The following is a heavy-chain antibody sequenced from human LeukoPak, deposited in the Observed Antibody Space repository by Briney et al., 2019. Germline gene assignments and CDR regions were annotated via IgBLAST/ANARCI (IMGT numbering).Heavy chain of an antibody. CDR1: GFTFSSYW. V-gene: IGHV3-48*02. Sequence: PGGSLRLSCAASGFTFSSYWMNWVRQAPGKGLEWVSYISSSSSTIYYADSVKGRFTISRDNAKNSLYLQMNSLRDEDTAVYYCARVLTYYDILTGYDRYDYWGQGTLVTVSP. D-gene: IGHD3-9*01. J-gene: IGHJ4*02. CDR3: ARVLTYYDILTGYDRYDY. CDR2: ISSSSSTI.